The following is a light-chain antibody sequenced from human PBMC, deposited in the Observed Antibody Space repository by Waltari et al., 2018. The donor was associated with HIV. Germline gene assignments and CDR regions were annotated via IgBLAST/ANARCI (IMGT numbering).Light chain of an antibody. CDR3: AAWDGSLNGRVV. CDR2: SNN. V-gene: IGLV1-44*01. Sequence: QSVLTQPPSASGTPGQRVTISCSGSSSNIGSNTVNWYQQLTGTAPKLLIYSNNQRPSGVPDRFSGSKSGTSASLTISGLQSEDEADYYCAAWDGSLNGRVVFGGGTKLTVL. J-gene: IGLJ2*01. CDR1: SSNIGSNT.